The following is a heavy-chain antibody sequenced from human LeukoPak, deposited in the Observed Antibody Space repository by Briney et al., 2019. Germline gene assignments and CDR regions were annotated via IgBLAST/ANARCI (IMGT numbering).Heavy chain of an antibody. CDR2: IHYSGSA. D-gene: IGHD3-22*01. Sequence: SETLSLTCTVSGGSISTYYWSWIRQPPGKGLEWIGYIHYSGSAKYNPSLKSRVTMSVDTPKTQFSLKLSSVTAADTAVYYCARQHYYDSSAYTTDAFDIWGQGTMVTVSS. J-gene: IGHJ3*02. CDR1: GGSISTYY. V-gene: IGHV4-59*08. CDR3: ARQHYYDSSAYTTDAFDI.